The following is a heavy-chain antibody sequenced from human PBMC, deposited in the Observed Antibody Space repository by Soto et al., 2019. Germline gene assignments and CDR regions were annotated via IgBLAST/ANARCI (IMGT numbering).Heavy chain of an antibody. CDR3: AREIVITFGGVIESTYFDY. J-gene: IGHJ4*02. D-gene: IGHD3-16*02. Sequence: QLQLQESGSGLVKPSQTLSLTCAVSGGSISSGGYSWSWIRQPPGKGLEWIGYIYHSGSTYYNPSLKSRVTISLDRSKNEFSLKLSSVTAADTAVCYCAREIVITFGGVIESTYFDYWGQGTLVTVSS. CDR1: GGSISSGGYS. CDR2: IYHSGST. V-gene: IGHV4-30-2*01.